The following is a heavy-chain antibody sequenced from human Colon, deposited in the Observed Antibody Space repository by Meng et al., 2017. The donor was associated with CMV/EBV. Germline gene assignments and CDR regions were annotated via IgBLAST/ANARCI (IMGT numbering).Heavy chain of an antibody. J-gene: IGHJ4*02. CDR1: GLIFKDYD. CDR3: ARDRLGDNDYVFDQ. Sequence: GGSLRLSCAASGLIFKDYDMHWVRLVPGKGLEWVASIGTGGDTYYADSVKGRFTVSRDNARNALYLQMSSLRDDDTAVYYCARDRLGDNDYVFDQWGQGMMVTVSS. V-gene: IGHV3-13*01. D-gene: IGHD4/OR15-4a*01. CDR2: IGTGGDT.